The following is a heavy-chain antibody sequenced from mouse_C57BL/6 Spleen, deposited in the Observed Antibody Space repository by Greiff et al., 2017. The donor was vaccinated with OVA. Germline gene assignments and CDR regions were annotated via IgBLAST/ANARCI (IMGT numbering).Heavy chain of an antibody. D-gene: IGHD4-1*01. V-gene: IGHV1-54*01. CDR1: GYAFTNYL. Sequence: VQLQQSGAELVRPGTSVKVSCKASGYAFTNYLIEWVKQRPGQGLEWIGVINPGSGGTNYNEKFKGKATLTADKSSSTAYIQLSSLTSEDSAVYFCASHSGTWRYFDVWGTGTTVTVSS. CDR2: INPGSGGT. J-gene: IGHJ1*03. CDR3: ASHSGTWRYFDV.